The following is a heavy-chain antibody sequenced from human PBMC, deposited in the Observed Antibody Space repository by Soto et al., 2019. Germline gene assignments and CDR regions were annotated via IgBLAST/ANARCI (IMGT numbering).Heavy chain of an antibody. CDR2: IYYSGST. CDR1: GGSISSGDYY. J-gene: IGHJ4*02. CDR3: ARGTNGFLEPKIDY. V-gene: IGHV4-30-4*01. D-gene: IGHD3-3*01. Sequence: PSETLSLTCTVSGGSISSGDYYWSWIRQPPGKGMERIGYIYYSGSTYYNPSLKSRVTISVDTSKNQFSLKLSSVTAAVTAVYYCARGTNGFLEPKIDYWGQGTLVTVSS.